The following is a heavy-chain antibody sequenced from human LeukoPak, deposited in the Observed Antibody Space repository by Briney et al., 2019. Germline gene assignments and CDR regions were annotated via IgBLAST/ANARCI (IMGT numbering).Heavy chain of an antibody. CDR3: AGASSGYQDY. J-gene: IGHJ4*02. CDR2: IWHDASNK. CDR1: GFTFSSYG. Sequence: GGSLRLSCAASGFTFSSYGMHGVRQAPGKGLEWVAVIWHDASNKYYAESVKGRFTISRDDSKNTLYLQMNNLRAEDTAVYYCAGASSGYQDYWGQGTLVTVSS. D-gene: IGHD3-22*01. V-gene: IGHV3-33*01.